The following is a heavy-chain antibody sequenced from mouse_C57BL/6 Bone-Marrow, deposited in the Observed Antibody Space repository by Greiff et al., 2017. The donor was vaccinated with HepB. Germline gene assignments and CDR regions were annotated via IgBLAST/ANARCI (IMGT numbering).Heavy chain of an antibody. CDR2: ICDGGSYT. J-gene: IGHJ4*01. CDR1: GFTFSSYA. CDR3: AIGYYSNMGDYAMDY. D-gene: IGHD2-5*01. V-gene: IGHV5-4*03. Sequence: EVKLMESGGGLVKPGGSLKLSCAASGFTFSSYAMSWVRQTPEKRLEWVATICDGGSYTYYPDNVKGRFTISRDNAKNNLYLQMSHLKSEDTAVYYCAIGYYSNMGDYAMDYWGQGTSVTVSS.